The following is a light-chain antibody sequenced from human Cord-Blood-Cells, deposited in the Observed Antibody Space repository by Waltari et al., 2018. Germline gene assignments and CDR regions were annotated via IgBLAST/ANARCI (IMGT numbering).Light chain of an antibody. CDR3: NSRDSSGNHVV. CDR1: SLRSYY. Sequence: SSELTQDPAVSVALGQTVRITCQGDSLRSYYASWYQQKPGQAPVLVIYGKNNRPPWIPDRFSGTSSGNTASLTITGAQAEDEADYYCNSRDSSGNHVVFGGGTKLTVL. V-gene: IGLV3-19*01. J-gene: IGLJ2*01. CDR2: GKN.